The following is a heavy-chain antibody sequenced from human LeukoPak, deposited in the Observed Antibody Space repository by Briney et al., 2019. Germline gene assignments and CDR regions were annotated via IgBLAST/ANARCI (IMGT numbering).Heavy chain of an antibody. J-gene: IGHJ4*02. V-gene: IGHV1-69*13. CDR3: ARAGSAYYCTNGVCYSRRLDY. D-gene: IGHD2-8*01. CDR2: IIPIFGTA. Sequence: ASVKVSCKASGGTFSSYAISWVRQAPGQGLEWMGGIIPIFGTANYAQKFQGRVTITADESTSTAYMELSSLRYEDTAVYYCARAGSAYYCTNGVCYSRRLDYWGQGTLVTVSS. CDR1: GGTFSSYA.